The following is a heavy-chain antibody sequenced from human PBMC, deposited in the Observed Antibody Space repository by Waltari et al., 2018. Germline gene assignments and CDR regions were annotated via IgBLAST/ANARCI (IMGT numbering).Heavy chain of an antibody. D-gene: IGHD3-3*01. CDR2: MYSGGST. CDR1: GFTVSSNY. CDR3: ARGFRSGPYAFDI. V-gene: IGHV3-53*02. J-gene: IGHJ3*02. Sequence: EVQLVETGGGLIQPGGSLRLSCAASGFTVSSNYMIWLRQAPGKGLEWVSVMYSGGSTYYADSVKGRFTISRDNSKNTLYLQMNSLRAEDTAVYYCARGFRSGPYAFDIWGQGTMVTVSS.